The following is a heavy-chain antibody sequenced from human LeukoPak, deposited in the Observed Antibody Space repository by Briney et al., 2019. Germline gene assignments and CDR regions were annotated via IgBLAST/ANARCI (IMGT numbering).Heavy chain of an antibody. D-gene: IGHD2-2*02. J-gene: IGHJ4*02. Sequence: SVKVSCKASGGTFSSYAISWVRQAPGQGLEWMGGIIPIFGTANYAQKFQGRVTITADESTSTAYMELSSLRSEDTAVYYCARGPNIKYCSSTSCYTGPFDYWGQGTLVTVSS. CDR1: GGTFSSYA. CDR3: ARGPNIKYCSSTSCYTGPFDY. CDR2: IIPIFGTA. V-gene: IGHV1-69*13.